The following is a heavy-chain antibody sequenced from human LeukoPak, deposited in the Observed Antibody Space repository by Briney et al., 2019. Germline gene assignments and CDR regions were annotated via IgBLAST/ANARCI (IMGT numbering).Heavy chain of an antibody. Sequence: SGTLSLTCAVSVGSINSDYWWTWVRQSPGKGLEWIGEISHTGSVNYNLSLESRVTISTDKSKNQFSLMLRSVAAADTAVYYCARHDDFLCPYDYWGQGVLVTVSS. CDR3: ARHDDFLCPYDY. D-gene: IGHD3-3*01. CDR2: ISHTGSV. CDR1: VGSINSDYW. V-gene: IGHV4-4*02. J-gene: IGHJ4*02.